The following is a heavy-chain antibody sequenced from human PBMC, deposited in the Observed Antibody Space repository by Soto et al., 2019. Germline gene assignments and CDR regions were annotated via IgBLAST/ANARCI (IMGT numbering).Heavy chain of an antibody. CDR1: GFTFSSYG. CDR3: ARDSRELWLGEFFSPWYFDL. D-gene: IGHD3-10*01. J-gene: IGHJ2*01. CDR2: IWYDGSNK. V-gene: IGHV3-33*01. Sequence: PGGSLRLSCAASGFTFSSYGMHWVRQAPGKGLEWVAVIWYDGSNKYCADSVKGRFTISRDNSKNTLYLQMNSLRVEDTAVYYCARDSRELWLGEFFSPWYFDLWGRGTLVTVSS.